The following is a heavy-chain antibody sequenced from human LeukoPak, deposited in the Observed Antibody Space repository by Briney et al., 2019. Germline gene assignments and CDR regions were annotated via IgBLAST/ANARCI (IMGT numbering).Heavy chain of an antibody. Sequence: GGSLRLSCAASGFTVSSNYMSWVRQAPGKGLEWVSVIYSGGSTYYADSVKGRFTISRDNSKNTLYLQMNSLRAEDTAVYYCASWKQVGYFDYWGQGTLVTVSS. J-gene: IGHJ4*02. V-gene: IGHV3-53*01. CDR2: IYSGGST. CDR1: GFTVSSNY. CDR3: ASWKQVGYFDY. D-gene: IGHD1-26*01.